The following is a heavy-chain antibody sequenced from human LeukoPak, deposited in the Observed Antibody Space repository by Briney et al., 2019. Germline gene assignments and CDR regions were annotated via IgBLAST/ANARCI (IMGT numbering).Heavy chain of an antibody. Sequence: TSETLSLTCTVSGGFISSGSYYWSWIRQPAGKGLEWIGRIYTSGSTNYNPSLKSRVTISVDTSKNQFSLKLSSVTAADTAVYYCARNPIAAAGTSYYYYYYYMDVWGKGTTVTVSS. CDR3: ARNPIAAAGTSYYYYYYYMDV. CDR1: GGFISSGSYY. J-gene: IGHJ6*03. CDR2: IYTSGST. D-gene: IGHD6-13*01. V-gene: IGHV4-61*02.